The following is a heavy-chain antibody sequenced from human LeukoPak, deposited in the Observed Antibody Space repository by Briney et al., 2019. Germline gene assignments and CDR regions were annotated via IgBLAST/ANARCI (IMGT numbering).Heavy chain of an antibody. Sequence: SETLSLTCTVSSGSINNYYWSWIRQTPGKGLEWLGYILSSGSTNYNPSVKSRVTISVDTSKSQFSLKLSSVTAADTAVYYCARVRIAAPGPYYFDYWGQGTLVTVSS. CDR1: SGSINNYY. CDR2: ILSSGST. D-gene: IGHD6-13*01. J-gene: IGHJ4*02. CDR3: ARVRIAAPGPYYFDY. V-gene: IGHV4-59*01.